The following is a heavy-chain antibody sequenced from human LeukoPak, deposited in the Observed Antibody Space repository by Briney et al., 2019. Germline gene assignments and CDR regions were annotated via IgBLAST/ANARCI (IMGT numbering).Heavy chain of an antibody. J-gene: IGHJ3*02. CDR1: VFTFSNYN. CDR2: ISSSSSYI. CDR3: ARFDYYGSGSQPDAFDI. D-gene: IGHD3-10*01. Sequence: KPGGSLRLSCAASVFTFSNYNMNWVRQAPGKGLEWVSSISSSSSYIYYADSVKGRFTISRGNAKSSLSLQMNSLRAEDTAVYYCARFDYYGSGSQPDAFDIWGQGTMVTVSS. V-gene: IGHV3-21*01.